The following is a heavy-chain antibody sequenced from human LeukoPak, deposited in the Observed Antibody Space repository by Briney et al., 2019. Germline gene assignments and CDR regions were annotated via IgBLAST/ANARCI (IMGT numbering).Heavy chain of an antibody. CDR2: IYTSGST. Sequence: SETLSLTCTVSGGSFSSSYWSWIRQPAGKGLEWIGRIYTSGSTNFNPSLKSRVTISIDKSKNQISLKLNSVTAADTAVYYCARGYSGNYLRFDPCGQGTLVTVSS. D-gene: IGHD1-26*01. J-gene: IGHJ5*01. V-gene: IGHV4-4*07. CDR3: ARGYSGNYLRFDP. CDR1: GGSFSSSY.